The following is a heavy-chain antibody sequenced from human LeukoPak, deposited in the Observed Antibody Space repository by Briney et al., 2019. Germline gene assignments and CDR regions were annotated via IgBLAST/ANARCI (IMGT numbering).Heavy chain of an antibody. D-gene: IGHD6-19*01. CDR3: ARAVGGWHYFDY. CDR2: IYSGGST. Sequence: PGGSLRLSCAASGFTFSSNYMSWVRQAPGKGLEWVSVIYSGGSTYYADSVKGRFTISRDNSKNTLYLQMNSLRAEDTAVYYCARAVGGWHYFDYWGQGTLVTVSS. V-gene: IGHV3-53*01. CDR1: GFTFSSNY. J-gene: IGHJ4*02.